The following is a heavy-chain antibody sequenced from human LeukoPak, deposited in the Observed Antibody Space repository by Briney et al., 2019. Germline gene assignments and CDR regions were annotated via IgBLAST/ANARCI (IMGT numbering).Heavy chain of an antibody. CDR3: SKERHSSSWYIGSE. V-gene: IGHV3-9*01. J-gene: IGHJ4*02. CDR1: GFTFSNYG. CDR2: ISWNSGSI. D-gene: IGHD3-22*01. Sequence: PGGSLRLSCAASGFTFSNYGMNWVRQAPGKGLEWVSGISWNSGSIGYADSVKGRFTISRDNAKNSLYLQMNSLRAEDTALYYCSKERHSSSWYIGSEWGQGTLVTVSS.